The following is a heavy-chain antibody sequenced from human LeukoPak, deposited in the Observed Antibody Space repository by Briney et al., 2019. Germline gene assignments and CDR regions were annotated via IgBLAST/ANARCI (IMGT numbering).Heavy chain of an antibody. V-gene: IGHV3-30*02. D-gene: IGHD2-2*01. Sequence: AGGSLRLSCAASGFTVSSNYMSWVRQAPGKGLEWVAFIRYDGSNKYYADSVKGRFTISRDNSKNTLYLQMNSLRAEDTAVYYCAKGSGYCSSTSCYKGRFDPWGQGTLVTVSS. J-gene: IGHJ5*02. CDR2: IRYDGSNK. CDR1: GFTVSSNY. CDR3: AKGSGYCSSTSCYKGRFDP.